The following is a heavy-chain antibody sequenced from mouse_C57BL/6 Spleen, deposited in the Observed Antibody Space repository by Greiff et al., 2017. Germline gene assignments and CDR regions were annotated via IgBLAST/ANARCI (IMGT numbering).Heavy chain of an antibody. CDR2: INPNNGGT. D-gene: IGHD1-1*01. Sequence: VQLQQSGPELVKPGASVKISCKASGYTFTDYYMNWVKQSHGKSLEWIGDINPNNGGTSYNQTFKGKATLTVDKSSSTAYMELRSLTSEDSAVYYCARPIITTGFDYWGQGTTLTVSS. CDR3: ARPIITTGFDY. V-gene: IGHV1-26*01. J-gene: IGHJ2*01. CDR1: GYTFTDYY.